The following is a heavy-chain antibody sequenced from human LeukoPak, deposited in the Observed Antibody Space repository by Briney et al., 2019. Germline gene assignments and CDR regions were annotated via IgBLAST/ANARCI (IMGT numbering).Heavy chain of an antibody. V-gene: IGHV1-2*02. CDR2: INPNSGGT. CDR3: ARDYCSSTSCYTGGRWFDP. D-gene: IGHD2-2*02. Sequence: ASVKVSCKASGYTFTGYYMHWVRQAPGQGLEWMGWINPNSGGTNYAQKFQGRVTMTRDTSISTAYMELSRLRSDDTAVYYCARDYCSSTSCYTGGRWFDPWGQGTLVTVSP. CDR1: GYTFTGYY. J-gene: IGHJ5*02.